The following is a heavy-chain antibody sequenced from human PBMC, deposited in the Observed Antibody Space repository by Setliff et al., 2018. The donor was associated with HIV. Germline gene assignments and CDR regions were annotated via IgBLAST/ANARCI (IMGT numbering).Heavy chain of an antibody. CDR3: ARGSFIGDYYYFDY. CDR1: GASISSYY. V-gene: IGHV4-59*08. D-gene: IGHD3-10*01. Sequence: SETLSLTCTVSGASISSYYWSWIRQPPGKGLEWIGSIYYSGSTNYNPSLKSRVTISVDTSKNQFSLKLSSVTAADTAVYYCARGSFIGDYYYFDYWGQGTLVTVSS. CDR2: IYYSGST. J-gene: IGHJ4*02.